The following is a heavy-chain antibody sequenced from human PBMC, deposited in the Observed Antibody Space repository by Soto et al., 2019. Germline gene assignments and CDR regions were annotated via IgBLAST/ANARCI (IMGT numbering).Heavy chain of an antibody. CDR2: IYYSGST. J-gene: IGHJ5*02. CDR3: ARGRKYYYDSSGPDNWFDP. Sequence: PSETLSLTCTVSGGSISSGDYYWSWIRQPPGKGLEWIGYIYYSGSTYYNPSLKSRVTISVDTSKNQFSLKLSSVTAADTAVYYCARGRKYYYDSSGPDNWFDPWGQGTLVTVSS. D-gene: IGHD3-22*01. V-gene: IGHV4-30-4*01. CDR1: GGSISSGDYY.